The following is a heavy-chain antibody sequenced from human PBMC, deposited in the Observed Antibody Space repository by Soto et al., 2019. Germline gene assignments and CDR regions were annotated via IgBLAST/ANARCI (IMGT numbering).Heavy chain of an antibody. CDR3: AREKSDLELFNWLDP. D-gene: IGHD1-7*01. V-gene: IGHV5-10-1*01. Sequence: DSLKISCEASGYSFTTYWISGVRRMPGKGLEWMGAIDPRDSYTKYSPSFQGHVTISVDKSISTAYLQWNSLKASDTAIYYCAREKSDLELFNWLDPWGQGTLVTVYS. J-gene: IGHJ5*02. CDR1: GYSFTTYW. CDR2: IDPRDSYT.